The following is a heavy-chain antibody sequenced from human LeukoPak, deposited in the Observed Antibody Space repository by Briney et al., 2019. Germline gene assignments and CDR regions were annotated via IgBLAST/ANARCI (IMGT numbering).Heavy chain of an antibody. V-gene: IGHV3-11*01. CDR3: AKVRLAALRAAFDY. J-gene: IGHJ4*02. D-gene: IGHD6-6*01. CDR1: RFTFSDYY. Sequence: GGSLRLSCAASRFTFSDYYMSWIRQAPGKGLEWISYISSSGSVIYYADSVKGRFTISRDNAKNSLYLQMNSLRAEDTAVYYCAKVRLAALRAAFDYWGQGTLVTVSS. CDR2: ISSSGSVI.